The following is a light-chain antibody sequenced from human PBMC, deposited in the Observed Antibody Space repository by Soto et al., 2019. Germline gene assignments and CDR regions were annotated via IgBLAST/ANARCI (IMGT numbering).Light chain of an antibody. Sequence: EIVMTQSPATLSVSPGVRATLSCRASQNVGNSLAWYQQKPGQAPRLLIYGATTRATGIPARFSGSGSGTDFTLTISSLQSEDFAVYYCQHYNNWPPYTFGQGTKVEIK. V-gene: IGKV3-15*01. J-gene: IGKJ2*01. CDR2: GAT. CDR3: QHYNNWPPYT. CDR1: QNVGNS.